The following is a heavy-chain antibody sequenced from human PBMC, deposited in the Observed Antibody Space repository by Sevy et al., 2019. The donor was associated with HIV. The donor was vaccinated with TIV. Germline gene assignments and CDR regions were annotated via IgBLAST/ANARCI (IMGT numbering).Heavy chain of an antibody. CDR1: GYTFSSYD. CDR2: INPSGGST. CDR3: ARDGRGPTLINAYGDFDY. J-gene: IGHJ4*02. V-gene: IGHV1-46*01. D-gene: IGHD1-26*01. Sequence: ASVKVSCKASGYTFSSYDMHWVRQAPGQGLEWMGIINPSGGSTSYAQKFQGRVTMTRDTSTSTVYMELSSLRSEDTAVYYCARDGRGPTLINAYGDFDYWGQGTLVTVSS.